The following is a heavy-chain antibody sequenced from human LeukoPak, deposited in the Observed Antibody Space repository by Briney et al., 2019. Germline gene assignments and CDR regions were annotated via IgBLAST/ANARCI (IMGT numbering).Heavy chain of an antibody. CDR3: AKMSGYFDY. CDR2: ITASGGTT. D-gene: IGHD5/OR15-5a*01. V-gene: IGHV3-23*01. CDR1: GPTFSSYS. J-gene: IGHJ4*02. Sequence: GGSLRLSCEGSGPTFSSYSMSWVRQAPGRGLEWVSCITASGGTTYYADSVTGRFTISRDNSKNTLYLQMNSLRAEDTAIYYCAKMSGYFDYWGQGTLVTVSS.